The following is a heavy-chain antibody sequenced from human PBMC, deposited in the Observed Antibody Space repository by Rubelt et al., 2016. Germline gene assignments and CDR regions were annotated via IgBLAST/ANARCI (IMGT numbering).Heavy chain of an antibody. V-gene: IGHV4-31*02. Sequence: GSTSYNPSLKSRLTISVDTSKNQFSLTLRSVTAADTAVYYCASADYDFWSGSDRNWFDPWGQGTLVTVSS. CDR3: ASADYDFWSGSDRNWFDP. D-gene: IGHD3-3*01. J-gene: IGHJ5*02. CDR2: GST.